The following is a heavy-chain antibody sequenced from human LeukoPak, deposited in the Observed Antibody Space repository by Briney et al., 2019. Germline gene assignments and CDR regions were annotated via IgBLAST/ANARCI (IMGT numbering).Heavy chain of an antibody. CDR1: GVSIGGYY. CDR3: ARHSADRAFDI. J-gene: IGHJ3*02. D-gene: IGHD6-25*01. Sequence: PSETLSLTCTVSGVSIGGYYWSWLRQPPGKVLEWLGYTHHSGTTNYNPSVGSRLTTSVDTSRKQVSLKLSSVTDADTAVYYCARHSADRAFDIWGQGTMVTVSS. CDR2: THHSGTT. V-gene: IGHV4-59*08.